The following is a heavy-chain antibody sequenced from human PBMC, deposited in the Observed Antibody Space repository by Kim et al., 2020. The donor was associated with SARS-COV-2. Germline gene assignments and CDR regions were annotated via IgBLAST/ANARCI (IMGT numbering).Heavy chain of an antibody. CDR3: AKAGSVVRGIINYFDY. V-gene: IGHV3-43*01. J-gene: IGHJ4*02. D-gene: IGHD3-10*01. Sequence: SVRGRFTISRDNRKNSLCLQMNSLRTEDTALYYCAKAGSVVRGIINYFDYWGQGTLVTVSS.